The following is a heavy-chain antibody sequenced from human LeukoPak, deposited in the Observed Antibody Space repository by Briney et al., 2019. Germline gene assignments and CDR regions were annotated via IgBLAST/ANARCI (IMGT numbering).Heavy chain of an antibody. Sequence: GGSLRLSCAAPGFTFSSYGMHWVRQAPGEGLEWMAFIRYDGSNKYYADSVKGRFTISRDNSKNTLYLQMNSLRAEDTAVYYCARRPAAVDNWGQGTLVTVSS. V-gene: IGHV3-30*02. D-gene: IGHD2-2*01. J-gene: IGHJ4*02. CDR2: IRYDGSNK. CDR3: ARRPAAVDN. CDR1: GFTFSSYG.